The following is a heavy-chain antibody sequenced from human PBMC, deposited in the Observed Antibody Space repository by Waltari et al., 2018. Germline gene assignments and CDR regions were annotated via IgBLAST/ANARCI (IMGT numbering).Heavy chain of an antibody. D-gene: IGHD6-6*01. Sequence: EVQLVESGGGLVQPGRSLRLSCAASGFTFDDYAMHWVRQAPGKGLEWVSGISWNSGSIGYADSVKCRFTISRDNAKNSLYLQMNRLRAEDTALYDCAKDSGYSSSLFDYWGQGTLVTVSS. CDR1: GFTFDDYA. CDR2: ISWNSGSI. CDR3: AKDSGYSSSLFDY. J-gene: IGHJ4*02. V-gene: IGHV3-9*01.